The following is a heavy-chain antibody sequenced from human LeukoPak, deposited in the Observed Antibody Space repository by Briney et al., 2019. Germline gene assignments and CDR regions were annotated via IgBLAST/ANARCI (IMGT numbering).Heavy chain of an antibody. V-gene: IGHV3-23*01. CDR3: AVAAAGTAEVYYYYYYMDV. D-gene: IGHD6-13*01. CDR1: GFTFSSYA. J-gene: IGHJ6*03. Sequence: GGSLRLSCAASGFTFSSYAMSWVRQAPGKGLEWVSAISGSGGSTYYADSVKGRFTISRDNSKNALYLQMNSLRAEDTAVYYCAVAAAGTAEVYYYYYYMDVWGKGTTVTVSS. CDR2: ISGSGGST.